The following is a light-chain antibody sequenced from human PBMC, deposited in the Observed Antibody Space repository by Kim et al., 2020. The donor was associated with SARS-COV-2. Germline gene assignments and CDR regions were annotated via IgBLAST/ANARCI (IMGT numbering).Light chain of an antibody. Sequence: QSALTQPPSASGSPGQSVTISCTGTSSDVGGYNYVSWYQQHPGKAPKLMIYEVSKRPSGVPDRFSGSKSGNTASLTVSGLQAEVEADYYCSSYTSSSTLGVFGTGTKVTVL. CDR2: EVS. CDR1: SSDVGGYNY. CDR3: SSYTSSSTLGV. V-gene: IGLV2-8*01. J-gene: IGLJ1*01.